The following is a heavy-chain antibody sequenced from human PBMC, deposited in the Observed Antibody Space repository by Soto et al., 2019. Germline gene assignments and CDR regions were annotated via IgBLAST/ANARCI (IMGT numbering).Heavy chain of an antibody. J-gene: IGHJ6*02. V-gene: IGHV3-43*01. CDR3: AKGTEVGASSSTDPKTYYYYYGMDV. CDR1: GFTFDDYT. Sequence: GGSLRLSCAASGFTFDDYTMHWVRQAPGKGLEWVSLISWDGGSTYYADSVKGRFTISRDNSKNSLYLQMNSLRTEDNALYYCAKGTEVGASSSTDPKTYYYYYGMDVWGQGTTVTVSS. CDR2: ISWDGGST. D-gene: IGHD6-6*01.